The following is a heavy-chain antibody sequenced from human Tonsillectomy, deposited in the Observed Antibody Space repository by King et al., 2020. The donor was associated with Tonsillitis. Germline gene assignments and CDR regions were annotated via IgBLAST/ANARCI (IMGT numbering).Heavy chain of an antibody. CDR1: NSYY. D-gene: IGHD6-13*01. CDR3: DRDLNPRLAAAGTHWFAP. Sequence: NSYYMHWVRQAPGQGLEWMGIINPSGCSKSYAQKFQGRVTMTRDTSASTVYMELINLRSEDTAVYYCDRDLNPRLAAAGTHWFAPSGQRTLV. CDR2: INPSGCSK. V-gene: IGHV1-46*02. J-gene: IGHJ5*02.